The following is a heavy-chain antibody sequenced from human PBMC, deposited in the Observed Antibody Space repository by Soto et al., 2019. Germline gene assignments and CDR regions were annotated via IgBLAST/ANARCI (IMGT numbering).Heavy chain of an antibody. D-gene: IGHD3-22*01. CDR1: GGSFSGYY. V-gene: IGHV4-34*01. CDR3: ARGLFYDSSGYYSGPGYYGMDV. J-gene: IGHJ6*02. CDR2: INHSGST. Sequence: SETLSLTCAVYGGSFSGYYWSWIRQPPGKGLEWIGEINHSGSTNYNPSLKSRVTISVDTSKNQFSLKLSSVTAADTAVYYCARGLFYDSSGYYSGPGYYGMDVWGQGTTVTVSS.